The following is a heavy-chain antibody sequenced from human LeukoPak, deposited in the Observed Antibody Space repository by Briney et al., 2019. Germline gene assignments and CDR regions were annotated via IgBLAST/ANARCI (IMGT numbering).Heavy chain of an antibody. CDR1: GYTFTSYD. CDR3: ARVTGSIDY. Sequence: ASVKVSCKASGYTFTSYDINWVRQATGQGLEWMGWMNPKSGNTGHAQKFQGRVTMTRDTSISTAYMELGSLRSEDMAVYYCARVTGSIDYWGQGTLVTVSS. CDR2: MNPKSGNT. V-gene: IGHV1-8*01. J-gene: IGHJ4*02. D-gene: IGHD1-26*01.